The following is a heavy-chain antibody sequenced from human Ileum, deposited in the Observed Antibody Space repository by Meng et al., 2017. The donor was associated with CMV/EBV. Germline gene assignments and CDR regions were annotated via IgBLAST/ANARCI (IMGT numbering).Heavy chain of an antibody. V-gene: IGHV1-2*02. Sequence: ASVNVSCKASGYTFTAYYMLWIRQAPGQGLECMGWMNPNSGGTMPAQKFKGRVTMTRDTSIATAYMELGRLTPDDTAVYYCVRDLKATSVTTRGLYGMDIWGQGTTVTVSS. CDR3: VRDLKATSVTTRGLYGMDI. J-gene: IGHJ6*02. CDR1: GYTFTAYY. D-gene: IGHD4-11*01. CDR2: MNPNSGGT.